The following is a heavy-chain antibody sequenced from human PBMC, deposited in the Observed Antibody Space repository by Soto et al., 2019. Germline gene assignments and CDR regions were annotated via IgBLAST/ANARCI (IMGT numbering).Heavy chain of an antibody. CDR3: ARLNMTIFGVVTLERGMDV. V-gene: IGHV5-10-1*01. Sequence: PGESLKISCKGSGYSFTSYWISWVRQMPGKGLEWMGRIDPSDSYTNYSPSFQGHVTISADKSISTAYLQWSSLKASDTAMYYCARLNMTIFGVVTLERGMDVWGQGTTVTVSS. D-gene: IGHD3-3*01. CDR1: GYSFTSYW. CDR2: IDPSDSYT. J-gene: IGHJ6*02.